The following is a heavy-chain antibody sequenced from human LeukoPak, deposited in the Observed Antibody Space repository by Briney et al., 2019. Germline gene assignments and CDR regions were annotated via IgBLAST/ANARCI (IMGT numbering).Heavy chain of an antibody. D-gene: IGHD4-17*01. CDR3: ARAPGSEAVADYGDCDWFDP. Sequence: SETLSLTCTVSGGSISSGSYYWSWIRQPAGKGLEWIGRIYTSGSTNYNPSLKSRVTISVDTSKNQFSLKLSSVTAADTAVYYCARAPGSEAVADYGDCDWFDPWGQGTLVTVSS. CDR2: IYTSGST. CDR1: GGSISSGSYY. V-gene: IGHV4-61*02. J-gene: IGHJ5*02.